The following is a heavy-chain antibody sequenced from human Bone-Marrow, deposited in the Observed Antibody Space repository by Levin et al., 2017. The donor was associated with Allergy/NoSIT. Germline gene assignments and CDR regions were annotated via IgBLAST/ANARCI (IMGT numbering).Heavy chain of an antibody. CDR2: IIPAFGST. CDR3: ARARDGYYGSGSFDF. V-gene: IGHV1-69*13. J-gene: IGHJ4*02. Sequence: SVKVSCKASGGRFSNYAISLVRQAPGQGLEWMGGIIPAFGSTNYAQKFQGRVTIIADESTSTAYMELRSLKSEDTAVYYCARARDGYYGSGSFDFWGQGTLLTVSS. D-gene: IGHD3-10*01. CDR1: GGRFSNYA.